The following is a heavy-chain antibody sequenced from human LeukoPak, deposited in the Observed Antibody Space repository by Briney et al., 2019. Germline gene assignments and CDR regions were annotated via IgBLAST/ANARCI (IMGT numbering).Heavy chain of an antibody. CDR3: ARERNDFYVNYMDV. V-gene: IGHV3-30-3*01. Sequence: GGSLRLSCAASGFTCSSYAMHWVRQAPGKGLEWVAVISYDGSNKYYADSVKGRFTTSRDNSKNTLYLQMNSLRAEDTAVYYCARERNDFYVNYMDVWGKGTTVTVSS. CDR2: ISYDGSNK. D-gene: IGHD3-3*01. CDR1: GFTCSSYA. J-gene: IGHJ6*03.